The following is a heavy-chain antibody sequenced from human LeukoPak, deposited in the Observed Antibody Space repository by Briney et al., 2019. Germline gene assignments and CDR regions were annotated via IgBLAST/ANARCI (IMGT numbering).Heavy chain of an antibody. CDR2: INSDGSTT. Sequence: PGGSLRLSCADSGFTFSSYWMHWVRQAPGKGLVWISRINSDGSTTNYGDSVKGRFTISRDNAKNTLYLQMNRLSAEVTAMYYCARARSNSWIFEYWAGGTLVRVSS. CDR1: GFTFSSYW. V-gene: IGHV3-74*01. D-gene: IGHD6-13*01. CDR3: ARARSNSWIFEY. J-gene: IGHJ4*02.